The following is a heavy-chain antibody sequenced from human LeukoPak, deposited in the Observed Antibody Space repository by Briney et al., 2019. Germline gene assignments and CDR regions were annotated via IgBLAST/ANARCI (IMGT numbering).Heavy chain of an antibody. Sequence: GGSLRLSCTVSGFTVSSNSMSWVRQAPGKGLEWVSFIYSDNTHYSDSVKGRFTISRDNSKSTLYLQMNSLRAEDTAVYYCAKVRWDNSGWYYLDSWGQGTLVTVSS. CDR3: AKVRWDNSGWYYLDS. V-gene: IGHV3-66*03. J-gene: IGHJ4*02. CDR2: IYSDNT. D-gene: IGHD6-19*01. CDR1: GFTVSSNS.